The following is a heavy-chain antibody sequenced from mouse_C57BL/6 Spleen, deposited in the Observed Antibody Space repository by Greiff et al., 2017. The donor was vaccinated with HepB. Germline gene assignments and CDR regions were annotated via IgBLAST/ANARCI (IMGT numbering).Heavy chain of an antibody. CDR2: FYPGSGSI. D-gene: IGHD1-2*01. J-gene: IGHJ2*01. CDR1: GYTFTEYT. CDR3: ARHEDPGYYGYYFDY. V-gene: IGHV1-62-2*01. Sequence: VKLMESGAELVKPGASVKLSCKASGYTFTEYTIHWVKQRSGQGLEWIGWFYPGSGSIKYNEKFKDKATLTADKSSSTVYMELSRLTSEDSAVYFCARHEDPGYYGYYFDYWGQGTTLTVSS.